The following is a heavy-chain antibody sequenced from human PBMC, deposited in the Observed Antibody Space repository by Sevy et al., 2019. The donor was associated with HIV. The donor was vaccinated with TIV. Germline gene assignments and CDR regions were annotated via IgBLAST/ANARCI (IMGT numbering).Heavy chain of an antibody. CDR2: ISGSGLTT. Sequence: GESLKISCAASGFTFSSYAMSWVRQAPGKGLQWVSAISGSGLTTYYADSVKGRFTISRDTSKNTLYLQMNSLRAEDTAVYYCAKADGVAAAGTNWFDPWGQGTLVTVSS. CDR1: GFTFSSYA. V-gene: IGHV3-23*01. CDR3: AKADGVAAAGTNWFDP. J-gene: IGHJ5*02. D-gene: IGHD6-13*01.